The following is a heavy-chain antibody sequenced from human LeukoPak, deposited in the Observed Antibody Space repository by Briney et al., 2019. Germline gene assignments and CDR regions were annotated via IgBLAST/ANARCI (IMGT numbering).Heavy chain of an antibody. CDR1: GGSISSGGYS. V-gene: IGHV4-30-2*01. CDR3: ARGGGYCSSNTCSPFDY. D-gene: IGHD2-2*01. CDR2: IYHSGST. Sequence: PSETLSLTCAVSGGSISSGGYSWSWIRQPPGKGLECIGYIYHSGSTYYNPSLKSRVTISIDTSKNQFPLKLTSVTAADTAFYYCARGGGYCSSNTCSPFDYWGQGTLVTVSS. J-gene: IGHJ4*02.